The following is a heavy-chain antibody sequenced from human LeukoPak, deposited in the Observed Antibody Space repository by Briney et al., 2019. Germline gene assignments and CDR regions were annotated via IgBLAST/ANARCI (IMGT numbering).Heavy chain of an antibody. D-gene: IGHD3-22*01. Sequence: SETLSLTCTVSGGSISSYYWSWIRQPPGKGLEWIGYIYYSGSTNYNPSLKSRVTISVDTSKNQFSLKLSSVTAADTAVYYCARLNPPGYYYDSSGLYYFDYWGQGTLVTVSS. CDR1: GGSISSYY. J-gene: IGHJ4*02. CDR3: ARLNPPGYYYDSSGLYYFDY. CDR2: IYYSGST. V-gene: IGHV4-59*01.